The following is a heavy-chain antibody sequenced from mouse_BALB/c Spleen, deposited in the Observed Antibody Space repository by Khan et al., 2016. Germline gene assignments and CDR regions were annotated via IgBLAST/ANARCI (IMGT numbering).Heavy chain of an antibody. CDR3: ARDYYGSRGFDY. D-gene: IGHD1-1*01. CDR2: ISTYSGNT. CDR1: GYTFADYA. J-gene: IGHJ2*01. Sequence: QVQLQQSGPELVRPGVSVKISCKGSGYTFADYAVHWVKQSRAKSLEWIGIISTYSGNTKSNQKFKDKATMTVDKSSSTAYMALARLTSEDAATDFCARDYYGSRGFDYWGQGTTLTVSS. V-gene: IGHV1S137*01.